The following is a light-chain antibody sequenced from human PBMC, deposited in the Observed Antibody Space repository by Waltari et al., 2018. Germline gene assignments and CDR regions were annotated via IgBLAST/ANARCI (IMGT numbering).Light chain of an antibody. V-gene: IGKV3-15*01. Sequence: EIVMTQSPATLSVSPGERATLSCRASQSVSRNLAWYQQKPGQAPRLLIYGASTRATGIPARFSGRGSGTEFTLTISSLQSEDFAVYYCQQYNNWPYTFGQGTKLEIK. CDR1: QSVSRN. CDR2: GAS. J-gene: IGKJ2*01. CDR3: QQYNNWPYT.